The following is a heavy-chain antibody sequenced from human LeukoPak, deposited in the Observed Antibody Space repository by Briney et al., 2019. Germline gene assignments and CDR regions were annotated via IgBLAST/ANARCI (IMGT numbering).Heavy chain of an antibody. Sequence: SQTLSLTCAISGDTVSSNSAAWNWIRQSPSRGLEWLGRTYFRSKLYSESVKSQITIKPDTSKNQFSLQLSSVTPEDTAVYYCARSMGQSGIDCWGQGTLVTVSS. CDR2: TYFRSKLYS. CDR3: ARSMGQSGIDC. V-gene: IGHV6-1*01. CDR1: GDTVSSNSAA. D-gene: IGHD3-10*01. J-gene: IGHJ4*02.